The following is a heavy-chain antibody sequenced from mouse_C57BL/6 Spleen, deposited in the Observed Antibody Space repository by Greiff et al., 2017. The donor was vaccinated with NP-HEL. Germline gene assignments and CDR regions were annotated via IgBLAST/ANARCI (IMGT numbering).Heavy chain of an antibody. CDR1: GYAFTNYL. D-gene: IGHD1-1*01. CDR2: INPGSGGT. Sequence: VQLQQSGAELVRPGTSVKVSCKASGYAFTNYLIEWVKQRPGQGLEWIGVINPGSGGTNYNEKFKGKATLTADKSSSTAYMQLSSLTSEDSAVYFWARSGTTVVARDYWGQGTTLTVSS. J-gene: IGHJ2*01. CDR3: ARSGTTVVARDY. V-gene: IGHV1-54*01.